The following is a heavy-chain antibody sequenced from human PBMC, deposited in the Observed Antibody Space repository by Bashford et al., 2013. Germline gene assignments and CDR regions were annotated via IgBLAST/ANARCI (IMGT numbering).Heavy chain of an antibody. CDR2: ISGSGGTT. Sequence: VRQAPGKGLEWVSAISGSGGTTYYADSVKGRFTISRDTSKNTLYLQMDSLRAEDTAVYYCAKEGILGAEGGAFDIVGPRDNGHRLL. D-gene: IGHD1-26*01. V-gene: IGHV3-23*01. CDR3: AKEGILGAEGGAFDI. J-gene: IGHJ3*02.